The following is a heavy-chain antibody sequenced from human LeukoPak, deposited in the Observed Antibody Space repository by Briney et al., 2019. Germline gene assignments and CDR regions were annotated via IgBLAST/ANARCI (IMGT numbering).Heavy chain of an antibody. D-gene: IGHD6-19*01. J-gene: IGHJ4*02. Sequence: GGSLRLSCAVSGFSFIDHYMDWVRQAPGKGLEWVSAISGSGGSAYYADSVKGRFTISRDNSRNSLSLQMNSLRAEDTALYYCAKTGYSSGWYRIWDYWGQGTLVTVSS. CDR1: GFSFIDHY. CDR2: ISGSGGSA. CDR3: AKTGYSSGWYRIWDY. V-gene: IGHV3-23*01.